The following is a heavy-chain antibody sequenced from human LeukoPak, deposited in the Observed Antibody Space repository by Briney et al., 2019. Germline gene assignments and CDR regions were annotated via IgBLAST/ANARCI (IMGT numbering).Heavy chain of an antibody. CDR2: ISGSGGST. V-gene: IGHV3-23*01. CDR1: GFTFSSYA. J-gene: IGHJ4*02. Sequence: GASLRLSCAASGFTFSSYAMSWVRQAPGKGLEWVSAISGSGGSTYYADSVKGRFTISRDNSKNTLHLQMNSLRAEDTAVYYCANIIAAAGPGYFDYWGQGTLVTVSS. CDR3: ANIIAAAGPGYFDY. D-gene: IGHD6-13*01.